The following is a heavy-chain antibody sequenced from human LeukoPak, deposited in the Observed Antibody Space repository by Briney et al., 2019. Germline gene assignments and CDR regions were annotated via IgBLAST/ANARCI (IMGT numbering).Heavy chain of an antibody. D-gene: IGHD5-24*01. CDR1: GYTFTSYD. Sequence: PRASVKVSCKASGYTFTSYDINWVRQAPGQGLEWMGWMNPNNGNTGYAQKFQGRVTITRNTSISTAYMELSSLRSEDTAVYYCGLEMATSPFDYWGQGTPVTVSS. J-gene: IGHJ4*02. CDR3: GLEMATSPFDY. CDR2: MNPNNGNT. V-gene: IGHV1-8*01.